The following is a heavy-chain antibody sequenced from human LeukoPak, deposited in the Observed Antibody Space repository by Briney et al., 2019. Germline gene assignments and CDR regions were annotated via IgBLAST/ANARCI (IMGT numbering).Heavy chain of an antibody. J-gene: IGHJ5*02. V-gene: IGHV1-69*13. CDR2: IIPIFGTA. CDR1: GGTFSSYA. CDR3: ARDIGDCSGGSCYSWGLSSWFDP. D-gene: IGHD2-15*01. Sequence: SVKVSCKAPGGTFSSYAISWVRQAPGQGLEWMGGIIPIFGTANYAQKFQGRVTITADESTSTAYMELSSLRSEDTAVYYCARDIGDCSGGSCYSWGLSSWFDPWGQGTLVTVPS.